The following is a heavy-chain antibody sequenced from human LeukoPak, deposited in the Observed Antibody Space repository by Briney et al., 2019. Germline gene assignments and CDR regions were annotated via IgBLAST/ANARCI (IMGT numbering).Heavy chain of an antibody. V-gene: IGHV4-39*07. CDR3: ARVLGTGSAPNYYYYYYYMDV. CDR1: GGSISSSSYY. Sequence: SETLSLTCTVSGGSISSSSYYWGWIRQPPGKGLEWIGSIYYSGSTYYNPSLKSRVTISVDTSKNQFSLKLSSVTAADTAVYYCARVLGTGSAPNYYYYYYYMDVWGKGTTVTVSS. CDR2: IYYSGST. J-gene: IGHJ6*03. D-gene: IGHD3/OR15-3a*01.